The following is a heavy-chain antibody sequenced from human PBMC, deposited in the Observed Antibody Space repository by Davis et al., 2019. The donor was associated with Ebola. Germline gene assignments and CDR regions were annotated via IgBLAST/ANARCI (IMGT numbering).Heavy chain of an antibody. V-gene: IGHV4-59*01. CDR3: ARDRRLAAAGTGFDP. CDR1: GGPFSGYY. J-gene: IGHJ5*02. D-gene: IGHD6-13*01. Sequence: MPSETLSLTCAVYGGPFSGYYWSWIRQPPGKGLEWIGSIYYSGSTYYNPSLKSRVTISVDTSKNQFSLKLSSVTAADTAVYYCARDRRLAAAGTGFDPWGQGTLVTVSS. CDR2: IYYSGST.